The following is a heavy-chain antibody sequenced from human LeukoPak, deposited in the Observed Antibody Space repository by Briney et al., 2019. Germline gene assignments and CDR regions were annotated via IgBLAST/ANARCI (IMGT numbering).Heavy chain of an antibody. CDR3: ARDAGGYSGKYGMDV. CDR1: GYTFTSYY. Sequence: ASVKVPCKASGYTFTSYYMHWVRQAPGQGLEWMGIINPSGGSTSYAQKFQGRVTMTRDTSTSTVYMELSSLRSEDTAVYYCARDAGGYSGKYGMDVWGQGTTVTVSS. V-gene: IGHV1-46*01. D-gene: IGHD5-12*01. CDR2: INPSGGST. J-gene: IGHJ6*02.